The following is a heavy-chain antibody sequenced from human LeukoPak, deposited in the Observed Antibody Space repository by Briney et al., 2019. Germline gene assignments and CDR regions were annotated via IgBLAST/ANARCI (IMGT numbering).Heavy chain of an antibody. D-gene: IGHD3-22*01. V-gene: IGHV3-53*01. CDR3: ARHSYYDRWGAFDI. J-gene: IGHJ3*02. CDR2: IYSDNSI. Sequence: GGSLRLSCAVSGFTVSSNYVGWVRQAPGKGLEWVSVIYSDNSIYYTDSVKGRFTISRDNAKNSLYLQMNSLRAEDTALYYCARHSYYDRWGAFDIWGQGTMVTVSS. CDR1: GFTVSSNY.